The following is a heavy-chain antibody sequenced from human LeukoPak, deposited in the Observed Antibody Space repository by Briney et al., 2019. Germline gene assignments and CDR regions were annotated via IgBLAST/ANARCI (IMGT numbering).Heavy chain of an antibody. Sequence: GSLILSCAASGFTFSSYSMNWVRQAPGKGLEWVSSISSSSSYNYYADSVKGQFTISRDNAKNSLYLQMNSLRAEDTAVYYCARSDSSSWYGGFWFDPWGQGTLVTVSS. CDR1: GFTFSSYS. D-gene: IGHD6-13*01. J-gene: IGHJ5*02. CDR2: ISSSSSYN. CDR3: ARSDSSSWYGGFWFDP. V-gene: IGHV3-21*01.